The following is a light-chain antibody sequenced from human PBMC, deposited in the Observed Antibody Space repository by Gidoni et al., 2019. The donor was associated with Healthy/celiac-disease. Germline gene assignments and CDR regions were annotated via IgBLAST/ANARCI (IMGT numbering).Light chain of an antibody. Sequence: QSVLTQPPSVSGAPGQRVTISCTGISSNIVAGYDLHLYQQLPGTAPKLLIYGNSNRPSGVPDRFSGSKSVTSASLAITGLQAEDEADYYCQSYDSSLSAVVFGGGTKLTVL. CDR1: SSNIVAGYD. V-gene: IGLV1-40*01. J-gene: IGLJ2*01. CDR3: QSYDSSLSAVV. CDR2: GNS.